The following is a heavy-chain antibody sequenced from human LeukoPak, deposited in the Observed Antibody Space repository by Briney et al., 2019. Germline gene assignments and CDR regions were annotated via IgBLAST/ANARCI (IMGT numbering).Heavy chain of an antibody. Sequence: SETLSLTCAVYGGSFSGYYWSWIRQPPGKGLEWIGEINHSGSTNYNPSLKSRVTISVDTSKNQFSLKLSSVTAADTAVYYCARSRTWLPEDYWGQRTLVTVSS. CDR1: GGSFSGYY. CDR3: ARSRTWLPEDY. J-gene: IGHJ4*02. D-gene: IGHD5-24*01. CDR2: INHSGST. V-gene: IGHV4-34*01.